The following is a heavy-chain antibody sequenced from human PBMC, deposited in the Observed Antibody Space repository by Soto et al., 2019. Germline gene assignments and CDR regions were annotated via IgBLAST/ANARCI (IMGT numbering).Heavy chain of an antibody. V-gene: IGHV3-64*01. D-gene: IGHD3-16*01. CDR3: ARVGGAH. CDR1: GFTFNTNS. Sequence: EVQLVESGGGLVQPGGSLRLSCAASGFTFNTNSMHWVRQAPGKGLEYVSVISDNGDTTYYANSVRGRFTISRDNSKSNLYLQMGSLRVEDTAVYYCARVGGAHWGQGTLVTVSS. CDR2: ISDNGDTT. J-gene: IGHJ1*01.